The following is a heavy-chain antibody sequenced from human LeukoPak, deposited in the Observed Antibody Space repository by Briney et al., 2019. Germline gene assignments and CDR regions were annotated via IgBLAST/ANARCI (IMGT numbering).Heavy chain of an antibody. D-gene: IGHD6-13*01. Sequence: PGGSLRLSCAASGFTFSSYAMSWVRQAPGKGLEGVSAISSSSSYIYYADSVKGRFTISRDNAKNSLYLQMNSLRAEDTAVYYCARDLFDPSSSWSGYWGQGTLVTVSS. CDR1: GFTFSSYA. J-gene: IGHJ4*02. V-gene: IGHV3-21*01. CDR2: ISSSSSYI. CDR3: ARDLFDPSSSWSGY.